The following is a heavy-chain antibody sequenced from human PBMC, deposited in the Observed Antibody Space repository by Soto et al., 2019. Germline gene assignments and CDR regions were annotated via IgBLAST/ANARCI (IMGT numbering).Heavy chain of an antibody. D-gene: IGHD2-21*01. CDR3: ARSGEGPQGYYYYGMDV. Sequence: PGGSLRLSCAASGFTFSSYWMSWVRQAPGKGLEWVANIKQDGSEKYYVDSVKGRFTISRDNAKNSLYLQMNSLRAEDTAVYYCARSGEGPQGYYYYGMDVWGQGTTVTVSS. CDR1: GFTFSSYW. J-gene: IGHJ6*02. V-gene: IGHV3-7*05. CDR2: IKQDGSEK.